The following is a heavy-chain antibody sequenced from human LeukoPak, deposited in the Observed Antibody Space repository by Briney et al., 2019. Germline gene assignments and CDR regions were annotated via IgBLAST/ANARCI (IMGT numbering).Heavy chain of an antibody. CDR3: ARDRSDYGQFEFDY. Sequence: ASVKVSCKASGYTFTGYYMHWVRPAPGQGLAWMGWINPNSGGTNHAQKFQGRVTMTRDTSISTAYMEVSRLRSDDTAVYYCARDRSDYGQFEFDYWGQGTLATVSS. D-gene: IGHD4-17*01. CDR2: INPNSGGT. CDR1: GYTFTGYY. J-gene: IGHJ4*02. V-gene: IGHV1-2*02.